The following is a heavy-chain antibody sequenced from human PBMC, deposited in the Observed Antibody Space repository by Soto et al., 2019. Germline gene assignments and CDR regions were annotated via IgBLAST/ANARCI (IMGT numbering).Heavy chain of an antibody. J-gene: IGHJ5*02. D-gene: IGHD6-13*01. Sequence: SETLSLTCAVYGGSFSGYYWSWIRQPPGKGLEWIGEINHSGSTNYNPSIKSRVTISVDTSKNQFSLKLSSVAAADTAVYYCARRTAAAGLNWFDPWGQGTLVTVSS. CDR3: ARRTAAAGLNWFDP. CDR2: INHSGST. CDR1: GGSFSGYY. V-gene: IGHV4-34*01.